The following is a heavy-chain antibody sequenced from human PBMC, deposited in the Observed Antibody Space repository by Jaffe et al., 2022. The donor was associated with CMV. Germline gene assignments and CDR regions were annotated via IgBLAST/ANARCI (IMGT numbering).Heavy chain of an antibody. V-gene: IGHV3-23*01. Sequence: EVQLLESGGGLVQPGGSLRLSCAASGFIFNNYAMNWVRQAPGKGLEWVSSIGGSGGSTNFADSVKGRFSISRDNSKNTLFLQMNSLRAEDTAIYYCAKDRRAMGIDYWGQGTLVTVSS. J-gene: IGHJ4*02. CDR1: GFIFNNYA. CDR3: AKDRRAMGIDY. D-gene: IGHD5-18*01. CDR2: IGGSGGST.